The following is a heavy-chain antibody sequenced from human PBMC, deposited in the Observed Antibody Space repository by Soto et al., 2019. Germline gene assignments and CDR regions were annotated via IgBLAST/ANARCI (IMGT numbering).Heavy chain of an antibody. CDR3: ARMAMSTWVTGYIDI. CDR1: GFLVSSNY. J-gene: IGHJ4*02. D-gene: IGHD1-1*01. Sequence: EVQVVETGGGLIQSGGSLRLSCAASGFLVSSNYMSGFRQTPGKGLEWVSIIYSCGQKEYVDSVKGRFSISRDESKNTVILQMNSLTTDDTAVYYCARMAMSTWVTGYIDIWGQGTQVTVSS. V-gene: IGHV3-53*02. CDR2: IYSCGQK.